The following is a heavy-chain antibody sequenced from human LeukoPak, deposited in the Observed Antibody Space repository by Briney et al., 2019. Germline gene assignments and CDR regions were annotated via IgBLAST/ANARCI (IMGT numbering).Heavy chain of an antibody. V-gene: IGHV2-70*04. Sequence: SGPALVKPTQILTLTCTFSGFSLSTSGMRVSWIRQPPGKALEWLARIDWDDNKFYSTSLKTRLTISKDTSKNQVVLTMTNMDPVDTATYYCARTPKAISYYFDYWGQGTLVTVSS. D-gene: IGHD3-3*01. CDR1: GFSLSTSGMR. CDR3: ARTPKAISYYFDY. CDR2: IDWDDNK. J-gene: IGHJ4*02.